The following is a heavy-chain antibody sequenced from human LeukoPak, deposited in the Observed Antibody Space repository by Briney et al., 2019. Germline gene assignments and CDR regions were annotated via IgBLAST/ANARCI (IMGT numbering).Heavy chain of an antibody. CDR2: IYNSGST. CDR1: GGSISSYY. J-gene: IGHJ4*02. D-gene: IGHD3-22*01. Sequence: SETPSLTCTVSGGSISSYYWSWIRQPPGKGLEWIGYIYNSGSTNYNPSLKSRVTISVDTSKNQFSLKLSSVTAADTAVYYCARQKWYYYDSSGYYSVGFDYWGQGTLFTVSP. V-gene: IGHV4-59*08. CDR3: ARQKWYYYDSSGYYSVGFDY.